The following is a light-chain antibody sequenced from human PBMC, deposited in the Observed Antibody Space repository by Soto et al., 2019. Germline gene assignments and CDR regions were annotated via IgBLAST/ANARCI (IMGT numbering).Light chain of an antibody. V-gene: IGKV3-15*01. CDR3: QQYNSWPPTT. Sequence: EIVMTQSPATLSVSPGEGATLSCRATESVTSNLAWYQQKPGQAPRLLIYGASTRATGIPARFSGSGSGTEFTLTISSLQSEDFAVYYGQQYNSWPPTTFGQGTKVEIK. CDR2: GAS. CDR1: ESVTSN. J-gene: IGKJ1*01.